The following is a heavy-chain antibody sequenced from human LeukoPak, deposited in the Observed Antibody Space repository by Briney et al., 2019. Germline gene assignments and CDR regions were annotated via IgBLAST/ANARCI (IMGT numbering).Heavy chain of an antibody. J-gene: IGHJ4*02. CDR1: GFTFDDYA. CDR3: AKVPQGPRGLIGYFDY. Sequence: PGGSLRLSCAGSGFTFDDYAMHWVRQPPGKGLEWVSGINWNGGSVGYADSVKGRFTISRDNAKNSLYLQVNSLRPEDTALYYCAKVPQGPRGLIGYFDYWGQGTLVTVSS. V-gene: IGHV3-9*01. D-gene: IGHD3-10*01. CDR2: INWNGGSV.